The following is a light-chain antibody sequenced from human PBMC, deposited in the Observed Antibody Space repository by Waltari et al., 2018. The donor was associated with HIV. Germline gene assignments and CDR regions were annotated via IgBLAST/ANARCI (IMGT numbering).Light chain of an antibody. V-gene: IGLV2-14*01. J-gene: IGLJ2*01. CDR3: TSYISGTSPV. CDR1: DLQDYQY. Sequence: QSALTQPASVSGSPGQSITIPCDLQDYQYVSWYQRHPGKAPKVIIYEVTNRPSVLSNRFSGSKSGNTATLTISGLQPEDEADYFCTSYISGTSPVFGRGTRVTVL. CDR2: EVT.